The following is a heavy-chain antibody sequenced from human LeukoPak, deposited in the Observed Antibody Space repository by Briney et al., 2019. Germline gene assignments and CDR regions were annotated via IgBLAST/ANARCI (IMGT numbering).Heavy chain of an antibody. Sequence: GGSLRLSCAASQFIFNNYAMSWVRQAPGKGLEWVASISYDGVDKYYADSLKDRFTMSRDNSKNSIYLQMNSLRVEDTAMYYCAKDVDTVMDWANDAFDVWGQGTMVIVSS. CDR3: AKDVDTVMDWANDAFDV. J-gene: IGHJ3*01. CDR2: ISYDGVDK. V-gene: IGHV3-30-3*01. CDR1: QFIFNNYA. D-gene: IGHD5-18*01.